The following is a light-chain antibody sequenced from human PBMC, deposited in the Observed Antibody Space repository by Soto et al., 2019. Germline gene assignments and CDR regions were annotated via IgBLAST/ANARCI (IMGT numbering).Light chain of an antibody. CDR1: SSDFGDYNY. J-gene: IGLJ1*01. V-gene: IGLV2-14*03. CDR3: TSYSTSTIPYV. CDR2: DVS. Sequence: QSALTQPASVSGSPGQSTTISCIGTSSDFGDYNYVSWYQRQPGKPPQLIIFDVSTRPSGVSDRFSGSKSGNTASLTISGLQADDEADYFCTSYSTSTIPYVFGSGTKATVL.